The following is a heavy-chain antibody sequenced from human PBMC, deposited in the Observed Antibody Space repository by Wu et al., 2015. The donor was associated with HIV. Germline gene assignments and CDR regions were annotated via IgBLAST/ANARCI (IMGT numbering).Heavy chain of an antibody. V-gene: IGHV1-69*05. CDR3: ARGGLNWHYYYYGMDV. J-gene: IGHJ6*02. CDR2: IVPISGST. CDR1: GGTFNNNA. D-gene: IGHD2-8*02. Sequence: QVQLVQSGAEVKKPGSSVTVSCTASGGTFNNNAVSWVRHVPGQGLEWLGGIVPISGSTTVAQKFQGKVTMTRNTSIRTAYMELSSLRSEDTAVYYCARGGLNWHYYYYGMDVWAKGP.